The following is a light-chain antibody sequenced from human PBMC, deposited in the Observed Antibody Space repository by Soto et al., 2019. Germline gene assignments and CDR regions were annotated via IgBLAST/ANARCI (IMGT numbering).Light chain of an antibody. V-gene: IGLV1-44*01. J-gene: IGLJ1*01. CDR2: TNN. CDR1: SSSIGSNS. Sequence: VLTQPPSASGTPGQRVTFSCSGSSSSIGSNSVNWYQQLPRTAPKVLIYTNNQRPSGVPDRFSGSKSGTSASLAISGLQSEDEADYYCAAWDGSLNVYVFGTGTKLTVL. CDR3: AAWDGSLNVYV.